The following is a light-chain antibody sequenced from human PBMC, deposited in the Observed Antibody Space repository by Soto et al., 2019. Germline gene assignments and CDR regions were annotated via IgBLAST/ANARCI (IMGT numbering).Light chain of an antibody. J-gene: IGKJ1*01. CDR1: QSVSSNS. CDR2: GTS. CDR3: QQYGDSPPT. Sequence: EIVLTQSPGTLSLSPGESATLSCRASQSVSSNSLAWYRRNPGQPPSLLIYGTSTRATDIPRRFSGSGSGTDFTLTITRLEPEDFAVYFWQQYGDSPPTFGQGTKVEVK. V-gene: IGKV3-20*01.